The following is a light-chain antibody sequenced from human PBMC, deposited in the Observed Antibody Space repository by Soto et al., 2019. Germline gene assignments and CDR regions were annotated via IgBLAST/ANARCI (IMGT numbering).Light chain of an antibody. CDR2: AAS. CDR1: QSVSSS. V-gene: IGKV3-15*01. CDR3: QQYNNWVT. Sequence: EIVMTQSPATLSVSPGERVTLSCRASQSVSSSLAWYQQKPGQAPRLLIYAASSRATGVPARFSGSGSGTEVTLTISSLQSEDFAVYYCQQYNNWVTFGGGTQVEIK. J-gene: IGKJ4*01.